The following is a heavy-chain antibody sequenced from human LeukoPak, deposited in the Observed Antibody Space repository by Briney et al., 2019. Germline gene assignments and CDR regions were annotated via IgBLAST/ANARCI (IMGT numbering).Heavy chain of an antibody. J-gene: IGHJ3*02. CDR1: GFTFSSYS. D-gene: IGHD3-16*01. V-gene: IGHV3-21*01. CDR3: VRDTFSPDAFDI. CDR2: ISSSGSYI. Sequence: GGSLRLSCAASGFTFSSYSMNWVRQAPGKGLEWVSSISSSGSYIYSADSVKGRFTISRDNAKNSLYLQMNSLRAEDTAVYYCVRDTFSPDAFDIWGQGTMVTVSS.